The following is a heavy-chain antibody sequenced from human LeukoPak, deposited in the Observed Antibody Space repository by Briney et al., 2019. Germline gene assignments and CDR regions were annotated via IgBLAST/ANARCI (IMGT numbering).Heavy chain of an antibody. CDR2: INWNGGST. D-gene: IGHD6-6*01. V-gene: IGHV3-20*04. Sequence: GGSLRLSCAASGFTFDDYGMSWVRQAPGKGLEWVSGINWNGGSTGYADSVKGRFTISRDNAKNSLYLQMNSLRAEDTAVYYCAGVRVSSSLYYYMDVWGKGTTVTVSS. CDR3: AGVRVSSSLYYYMDV. J-gene: IGHJ6*03. CDR1: GFTFDDYG.